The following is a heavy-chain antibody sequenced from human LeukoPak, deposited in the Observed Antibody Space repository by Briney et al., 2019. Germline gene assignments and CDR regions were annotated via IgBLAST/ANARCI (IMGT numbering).Heavy chain of an antibody. V-gene: IGHV1-2*02. CDR1: GYTFTGYY. D-gene: IGHD3-22*01. CDR2: INPNSGGT. Sequence: ASVKVSCKASGYTFTGYYMHWVRQAPGQGLEWMGWINPNSGGTNYAQKFQGRVTMTRDTSISTAYMELSRLRSDDTAVYYCARDSSGYFGYDAFDIWGQGTMVTVSS. J-gene: IGHJ3*02. CDR3: ARDSSGYFGYDAFDI.